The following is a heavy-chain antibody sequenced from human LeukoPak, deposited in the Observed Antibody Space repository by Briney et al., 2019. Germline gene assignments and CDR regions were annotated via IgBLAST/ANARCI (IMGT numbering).Heavy chain of an antibody. CDR1: GFTFSSYS. Sequence: GGSLRLSCAASGFTFSSYSMNWVRQAPGKGLEWVSSISSSSSYIYYADSVKGRFTISRDNAKNSLYLQMNSLRGEDTAVYYCARSYHLRPFHYWGQGTLVTVSS. J-gene: IGHJ4*02. CDR2: ISSSSSYI. V-gene: IGHV3-21*01. CDR3: ARSYHLRPFHY.